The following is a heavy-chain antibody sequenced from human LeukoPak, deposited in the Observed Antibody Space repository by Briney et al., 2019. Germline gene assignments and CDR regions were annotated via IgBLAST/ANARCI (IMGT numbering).Heavy chain of an antibody. Sequence: GGSLRLSCAASGFTFSNYWMSWVRQAPRKGLEWVAIMNEDGSTKYYVDSLKGRFVISRDNAKNSLYLQMSGLRADDTAVHYCARDYWRSIEYWGQGALVTVSS. J-gene: IGHJ4*02. V-gene: IGHV3-7*03. CDR3: ARDYWRSIEY. CDR1: GFTFSNYW. CDR2: MNEDGSTK. D-gene: IGHD2-2*01.